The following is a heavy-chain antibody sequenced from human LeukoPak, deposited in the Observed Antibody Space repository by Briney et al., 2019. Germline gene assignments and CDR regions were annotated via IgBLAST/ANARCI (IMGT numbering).Heavy chain of an antibody. CDR1: GGSISSSSYY. D-gene: IGHD3-22*01. CDR2: IYYSGST. Sequence: SETLSLTCTVSGGSISSSSYYWGWIRQPPGKGLEWIGSIYYSGSTYYNPSLKSRVTISVDTSKNQFSLKLSSVTAADTAVYYCARSLCYYDSSGYHYFDYWGQGTLVTVSS. CDR3: ARSLCYYDSSGYHYFDY. J-gene: IGHJ4*02. V-gene: IGHV4-39*01.